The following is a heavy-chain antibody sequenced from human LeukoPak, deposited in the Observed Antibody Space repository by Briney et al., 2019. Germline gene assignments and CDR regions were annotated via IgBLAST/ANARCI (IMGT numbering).Heavy chain of an antibody. V-gene: IGHV3-30*04. CDR1: GFTFNNYA. Sequence: GRSLRLSCAASGFTFNNYAMHWVRQAPGKGLDWMAVISYDGRNKYYADSVKGRITISRDNSKNTLYLEMNSLRAEDTALYFCARGRPPGSTVPYFDYWGQGSLVTVSP. J-gene: IGHJ4*02. CDR3: ARGRPPGSTVPYFDY. CDR2: ISYDGRNK. D-gene: IGHD4-17*01.